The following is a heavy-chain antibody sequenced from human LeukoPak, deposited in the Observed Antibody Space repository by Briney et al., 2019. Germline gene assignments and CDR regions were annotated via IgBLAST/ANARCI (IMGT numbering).Heavy chain of an antibody. J-gene: IGHJ4*02. CDR3: AREVPRLAAAGLGTSYYFDY. CDR2: ISAYNGNT. Sequence: GASVKVSCKASGYTFTSYGISWVRQAPGQGLEWMGWISAYNGNTNYAQKLQGRVTMTTDTSTSTAYMELRSLRSDDTAVYYCAREVPRLAAAGLGTSYYFDYWGQGTLVTVSS. V-gene: IGHV1-18*01. CDR1: GYTFTSYG. D-gene: IGHD6-13*01.